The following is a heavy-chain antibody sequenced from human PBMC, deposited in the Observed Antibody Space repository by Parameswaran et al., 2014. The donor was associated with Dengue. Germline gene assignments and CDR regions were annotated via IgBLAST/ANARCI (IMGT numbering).Heavy chain of an antibody. Sequence: VRQMPGKGLEWVANIKQDGSEKYYVDSVKGRFTISRDNAKNSLYLQMNSLRAEDTAVYYCARDDPRQQLGQYYYYGMDVWGQGTTVTVSS. J-gene: IGHJ6*02. CDR2: IKQDGSEK. CDR3: ARDDPRQQLGQYYYYGMDV. D-gene: IGHD6-13*01. V-gene: IGHV3-7*05.